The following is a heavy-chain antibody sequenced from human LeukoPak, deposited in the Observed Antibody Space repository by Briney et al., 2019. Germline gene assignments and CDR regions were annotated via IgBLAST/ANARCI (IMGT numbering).Heavy chain of an antibody. CDR2: IGTAGDT. CDR3: ARAILWWCPDY. Sequence: PGGSLRLSCAASGFTFSSHDMHWVRQATGKGLEWVSAIGTAGDTYYPGSVKGRFTISRENAKNSLYLQMNSLRAGDTAVYYCARAILWWCPDYWGQGTLVTVSS. D-gene: IGHD2-21*01. V-gene: IGHV3-13*04. CDR1: GFTFSSHD. J-gene: IGHJ4*02.